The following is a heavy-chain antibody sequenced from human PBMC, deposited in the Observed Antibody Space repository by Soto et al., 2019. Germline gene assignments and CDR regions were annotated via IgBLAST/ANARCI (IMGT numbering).Heavy chain of an antibody. Sequence: GASVKVSCKASGGTFSSYTISWVRQAPGQGLEWMGRIIPILGIANYAQKFQGRVTITADKSTSTAYMELSSLRSEDTAVYYCARDRDYYDSSGYLDYWGQGTLVTVS. V-gene: IGHV1-69*04. D-gene: IGHD3-22*01. CDR1: GGTFSSYT. CDR3: ARDRDYYDSSGYLDY. J-gene: IGHJ4*02. CDR2: IIPILGIA.